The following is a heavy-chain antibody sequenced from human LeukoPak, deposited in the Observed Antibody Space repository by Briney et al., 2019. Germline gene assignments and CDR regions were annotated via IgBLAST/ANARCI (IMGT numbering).Heavy chain of an antibody. D-gene: IGHD1-26*01. CDR2: IYYSTST. V-gene: IGHV4-59*11. CDR3: ARSGVGGAY. CDR1: GGSISSHY. Sequence: PSETPSLTCTVSGGSISSHYWSWIRQPPGKGLEWIGYIYYSTSTIYSPSLQGRVTILIDTSKNQFSLNLSSVTAADTAVYYCARSGVGGAYWGQGTLVTVSS. J-gene: IGHJ4*02.